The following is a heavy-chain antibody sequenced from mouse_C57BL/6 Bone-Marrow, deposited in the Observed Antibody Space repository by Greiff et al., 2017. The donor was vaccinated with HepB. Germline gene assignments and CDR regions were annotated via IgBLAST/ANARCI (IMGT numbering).Heavy chain of an antibody. D-gene: IGHD2-12*01. CDR2: IYPGSGNT. J-gene: IGHJ1*03. CDR1: GYSFTSYY. V-gene: IGHV1-66*01. Sequence: QVQLQQSGPELVKPGASVKISCKASGYSFTSYYIHWVKQRPGQGLEWIGWIYPGSGNTKYNEKFKGKATLTADTSSSTAYMQLSSLTSEDSAVYYCAGYYSYWYFDVWGTGTTVTVSS. CDR3: AGYYSYWYFDV.